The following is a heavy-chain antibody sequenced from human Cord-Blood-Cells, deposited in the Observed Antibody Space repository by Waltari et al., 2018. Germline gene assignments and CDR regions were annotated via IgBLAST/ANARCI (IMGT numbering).Heavy chain of an antibody. CDR2: ISGSGGST. CDR1: GLTLSSFA. CDR3: ATNVAAAGLDAFDI. Sequence: EVQLLESGGGLVQRGGSLRLSCAAPGLTLSSFARCWVREAPGKGLDWVSAISGSGGSTYYADSVKGRFTISRDNSKNTLYLQMNSLRAEDTAVYYCATNVAAAGLDAFDIWGQGTMVTVSS. J-gene: IGHJ3*02. D-gene: IGHD6-13*01. V-gene: IGHV3-23*01.